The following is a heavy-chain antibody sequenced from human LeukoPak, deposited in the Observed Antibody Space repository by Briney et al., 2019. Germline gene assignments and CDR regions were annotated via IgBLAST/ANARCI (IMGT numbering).Heavy chain of an antibody. Sequence: PSETLSLTCTVSGGSISSYYWSWIRQPPGKGLEWIRYIYYSGSTNYNPSLKSRVTISVDTSKNQFSLKLSSVTAADTAVYYCARGTMITMVRPYYFDYWGQGTLVTVSS. V-gene: IGHV4-59*01. CDR3: ARGTMITMVRPYYFDY. D-gene: IGHD3-10*01. CDR1: GGSISSYY. J-gene: IGHJ4*02. CDR2: IYYSGST.